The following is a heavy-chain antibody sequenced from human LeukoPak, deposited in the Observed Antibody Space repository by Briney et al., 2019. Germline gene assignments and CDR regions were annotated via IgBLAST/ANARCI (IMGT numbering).Heavy chain of an antibody. CDR3: ARPSSGWSNWFDP. CDR2: IYYSGST. V-gene: IGHV4-39*01. CDR1: GGPISSSSYY. J-gene: IGHJ5*02. D-gene: IGHD6-19*01. Sequence: SETLSLTCTVSGGPISSSSYYWGWIRQPPGKGLEWIGSIYYSGSTYYNPSLKSRVTISVDTSKNQFSLKLSSVTAADTAVYYCARPSSGWSNWFDPWGQGTLVTVSS.